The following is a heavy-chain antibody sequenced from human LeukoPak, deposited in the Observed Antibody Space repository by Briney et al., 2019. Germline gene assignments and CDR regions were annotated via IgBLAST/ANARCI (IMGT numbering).Heavy chain of an antibody. CDR2: ISGSGGST. CDR1: GFTFSSYA. J-gene: IGHJ4*02. CDR3: AKEHRALYSSGWYDY. V-gene: IGHV3-23*01. Sequence: AGGSLRLSCVASGFTFSSYAMSWVRQAPGKGLEWVSAISGSGGSTYYADSVKGRFTISRDNSKNTLYLQMNSLRAEDTAVYYCAKEHRALYSSGWYDYWGQETLVTVSS. D-gene: IGHD6-19*01.